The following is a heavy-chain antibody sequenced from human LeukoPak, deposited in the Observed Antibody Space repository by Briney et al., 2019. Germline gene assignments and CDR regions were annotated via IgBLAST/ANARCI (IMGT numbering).Heavy chain of an antibody. V-gene: IGHV4-34*01. Sequence: SETLSLTCSVCIGLFRLYYSMCMTQPPGKGLEWIGEINHSGSSNYNSSLRSRVTISVDTSYKQFSLRLSSVTAADTAVYYCARLLVRENCYVYGKWIGLWGQGTRVTVSS. CDR1: IGLFRLYY. D-gene: IGHD3-16*01. J-gene: IGHJ5*02. CDR3: ARLLVRENCYVYGKWIGL. CDR2: INHSGSS.